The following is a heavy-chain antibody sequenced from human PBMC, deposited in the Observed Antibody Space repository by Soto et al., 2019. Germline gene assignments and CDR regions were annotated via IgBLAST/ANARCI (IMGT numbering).Heavy chain of an antibody. CDR2: ITSSGSYV. CDR1: GFTFSRNT. J-gene: IGHJ6*02. V-gene: IGHV3-21*01. CDR3: VKDEGIEAMDV. D-gene: IGHD3-3*02. Sequence: PVGSLRLSCVTSGFTFSRNTMNWVRQAPGKGLEWVASITSSGSYVYYADSVKGRFSASRDNAKNSLSLQMDSLRPDDTAIYFCVKDEGIEAMDVWGQGTTVTSP.